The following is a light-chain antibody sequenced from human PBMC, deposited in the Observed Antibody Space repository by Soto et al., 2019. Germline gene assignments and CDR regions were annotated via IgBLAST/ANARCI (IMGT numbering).Light chain of an antibody. Sequence: IQMTQSLSAVSSYVEDSVNITCRASQGIRNDVGWYQQKPGKVPKRRSYAASSLQSGVPSRVSGSRSGTEVTLTISSLQPEDFATYFCLQHHDYPRTCGRGTQVDIK. V-gene: IGKV1-17*01. J-gene: IGKJ1*01. CDR2: AAS. CDR1: QGIRND. CDR3: LQHHDYPRT.